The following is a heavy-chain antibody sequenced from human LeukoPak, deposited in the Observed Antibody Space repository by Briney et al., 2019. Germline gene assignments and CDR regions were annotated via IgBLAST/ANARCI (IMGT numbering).Heavy chain of an antibody. Sequence: PSETLSLTCTVSGGSISSYYMSWVRQAPGKGLEWVSVIYGDGSTNYADSVKGRFTISRDNSKNTLYLQMNSLSAGDTAVYFCARHHYDSVISDMDVWGKGTTVTVSS. CDR3: ARHHYDSVISDMDV. V-gene: IGHV3-53*01. CDR1: GGSISSYY. D-gene: IGHD3-10*01. CDR2: IYGDGST. J-gene: IGHJ6*03.